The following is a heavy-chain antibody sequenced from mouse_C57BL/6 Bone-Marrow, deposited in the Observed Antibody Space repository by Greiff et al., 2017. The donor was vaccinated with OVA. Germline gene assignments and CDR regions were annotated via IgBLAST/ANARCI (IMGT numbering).Heavy chain of an antibody. CDR1: GFNIKDYY. V-gene: IGHV14-1*01. CDR3: TTPYGSSYLWYFDV. D-gene: IGHD1-1*01. J-gene: IGHJ1*03. Sequence: SGAELVRPGASVKLSCTASGFNIKDYYMHWVKQRPEQGLEWIGRIDPEDGDTEYAPKFQGKATMTADTSSNTAYLQLSSLTSEDTAVYYCTTPYGSSYLWYFDVWGTGTTVTVSS. CDR2: IDPEDGDT.